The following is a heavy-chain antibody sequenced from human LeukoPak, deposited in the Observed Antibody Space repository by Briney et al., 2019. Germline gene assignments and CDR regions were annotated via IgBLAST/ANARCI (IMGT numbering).Heavy chain of an antibody. CDR3: ARETVPGQQPVRGNWFDP. CDR1: GGSISSYY. J-gene: IGHJ5*02. Sequence: SETLSLTCTVSGGSISSYYWSWIRQPAGKGLEWIGRIYTSGSTNYNPSLKSRVTMSVDTSKNQFSLKLSSVTAADTAVYYCARETVPGQQPVRGNWFDPWGQGTLVTVSS. V-gene: IGHV4-4*07. CDR2: IYTSGST. D-gene: IGHD6-13*01.